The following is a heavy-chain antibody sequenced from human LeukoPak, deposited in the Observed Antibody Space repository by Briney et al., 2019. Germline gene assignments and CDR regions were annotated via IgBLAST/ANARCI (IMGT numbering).Heavy chain of an antibody. CDR1: GFTFGSYW. Sequence: PGGSLRLSCAASGFTFGSYWMSWVRQAPGKGLEWVANIKQDGSEKYYVDSVKGRFTISRDNAKNSLYLQMNSLRAEDTAVYYCAREDQPDYYDSSGYYFDYWGQGTLVTASS. V-gene: IGHV3-7*01. CDR3: AREDQPDYYDSSGYYFDY. J-gene: IGHJ4*02. D-gene: IGHD3-22*01. CDR2: IKQDGSEK.